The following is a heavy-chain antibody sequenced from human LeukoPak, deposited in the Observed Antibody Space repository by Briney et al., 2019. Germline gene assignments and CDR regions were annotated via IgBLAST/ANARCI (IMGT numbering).Heavy chain of an antibody. D-gene: IGHD7-27*01. CDR2: ITPLFGTA. J-gene: IGHJ4*02. CDR1: GGTFSKYT. V-gene: IGHV1-69*01. CDR3: ARGPPNWGCDY. Sequence: ASVKVSCKASGGTFSKYTISWVRQRPGQGLEWMGGITPLFGTANYAQKFQGRVTITADESTSTAYMELSSLRSEDTAVYYCARGPPNWGCDYWGQGTLVTVSS.